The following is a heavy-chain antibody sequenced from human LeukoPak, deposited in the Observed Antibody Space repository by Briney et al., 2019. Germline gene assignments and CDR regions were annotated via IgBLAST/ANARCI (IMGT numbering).Heavy chain of an antibody. CDR2: IRSKAYGGTT. J-gene: IGHJ4*02. V-gene: IGHV3-49*04. CDR3: TAPNSGHRSC. D-gene: IGHD5-12*01. Sequence: HPGGSLRLSCTASGFTFGDYAMSWVRQAPGKGLEWVGFIRSKAYGGTTEYAASVKGRFTISRDDSKSIAYLQMNSLKTEDTAVYYCTAPNSGHRSCWGQGTLVIVSS. CDR1: GFTFGDYA.